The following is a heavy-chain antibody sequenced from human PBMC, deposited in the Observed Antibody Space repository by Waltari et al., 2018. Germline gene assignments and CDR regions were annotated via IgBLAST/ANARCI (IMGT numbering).Heavy chain of an antibody. CDR2: MNPNSGNT. CDR3: AGGAATGKGANWFDP. V-gene: IGHV1-8*02. CDR1: GYTYTSYD. Sequence: QVQLVQSGAEVKKPGASVKVSCKASGYTYTSYDINWLRQATGQGPEWMGCMNPNSGNTGAAQKFQDRVTMTTNTSISTAYMELSSLTSEDTAVYYCAGGAATGKGANWFDPWGQGTLVTVSS. J-gene: IGHJ5*02. D-gene: IGHD6-13*01.